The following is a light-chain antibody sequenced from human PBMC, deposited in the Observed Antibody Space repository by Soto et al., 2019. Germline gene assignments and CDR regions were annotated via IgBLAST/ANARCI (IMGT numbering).Light chain of an antibody. CDR3: SSYTSSHTLA. V-gene: IGLV2-14*01. Sequence: QSALTQPASVSGSPGQSITISCTGTSSDVGGYNYVSWYQQDPGKAPKLMIYDVTNRPSGVSNRFSGSKSGNTASLTISGLQAEDEADYYCSSYTSSHTLAFGGGTKLTVL. J-gene: IGLJ2*01. CDR1: SSDVGGYNY. CDR2: DVT.